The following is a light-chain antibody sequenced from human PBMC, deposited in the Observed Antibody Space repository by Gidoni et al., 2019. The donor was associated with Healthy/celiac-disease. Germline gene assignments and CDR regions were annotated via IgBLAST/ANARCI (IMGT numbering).Light chain of an antibody. CDR1: SSNIGSNT. CDR2: SNN. CDR3: AAWDDSLNGRWV. V-gene: IGLV1-44*01. Sequence: QSVLTQPPSSSGTPGQRVSISCSGSSSNIGSNTVNWYQQLPGTAPKLLIYSNNQRPSGVPDRFSGSKSGTSAYLAISGLQSEDEADYYWAAWDDSLNGRWVFGGGTKLTVL. J-gene: IGLJ3*02.